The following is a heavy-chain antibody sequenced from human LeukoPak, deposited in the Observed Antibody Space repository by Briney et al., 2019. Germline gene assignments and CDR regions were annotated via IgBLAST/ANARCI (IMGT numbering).Heavy chain of an antibody. CDR2: FYSSGST. J-gene: IGHJ4*02. CDR3: ARGPTRYYFDY. V-gene: IGHV4-59*01. CDR1: GGSISNYY. Sequence: SETLSLTCTVSGGSISNYYWSWIRQPPGKGLEWIGYFYSSGSTSYNPSLKSRVTISLDTSKNQFSLRLSSVTAADTAVYYCARGPTRYYFDYWGQGTQVTVSS.